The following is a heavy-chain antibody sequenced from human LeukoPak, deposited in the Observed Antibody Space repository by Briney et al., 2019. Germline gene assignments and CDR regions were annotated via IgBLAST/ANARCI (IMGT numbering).Heavy chain of an antibody. CDR3: ARDCSSTSCYGPYYYYYMDV. CDR2: ISAYNGNT. CDR1: GYTFTSYG. Sequence: GASVKVSCKAPGYTFTSYGISWVRQAPGQGLEWMGWISAYNGNTNYAQKLQGRVTMTTDTSTSTAYMELRSLRSDDTAVYYCARDCSSTSCYGPYYYYYMDVWGKGTTVTVSS. V-gene: IGHV1-18*01. D-gene: IGHD2-2*01. J-gene: IGHJ6*03.